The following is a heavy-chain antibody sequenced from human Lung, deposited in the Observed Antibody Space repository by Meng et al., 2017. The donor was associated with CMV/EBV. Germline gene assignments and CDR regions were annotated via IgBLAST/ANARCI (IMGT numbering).Heavy chain of an antibody. J-gene: IGHJ4*02. V-gene: IGHV1-46*01. D-gene: IGHD7-27*01. CDR2: INPSGGST. CDR1: GYTLTNYY. CDR3: VRANLGSADY. Sequence: QVQLVQSGAEVKKPGASVKVSCKASGYTLTNYYMHWVRQAPGQGLEWMGIINPSGGSTSYAQKFQGRVTMTRDTSISTAYMELSSLRSDDAAIYYCVRANLGSADYWGQGTLVTVSS.